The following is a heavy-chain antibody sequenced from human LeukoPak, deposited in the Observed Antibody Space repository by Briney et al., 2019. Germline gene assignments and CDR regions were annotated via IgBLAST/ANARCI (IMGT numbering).Heavy chain of an antibody. Sequence: SETLSLTCAVYGGSFSGYYWSWIRQPPGKGLEGIGEINHSGSTNYNPSLKSRVTISVDTSKNQFSLKLSSVTAADTAVYYCARGGGSGWYHYYYGMDVWGKGTTVTVSS. J-gene: IGHJ6*04. CDR1: GGSFSGYY. V-gene: IGHV4-34*01. D-gene: IGHD6-19*01. CDR2: INHSGST. CDR3: ARGGGSGWYHYYYGMDV.